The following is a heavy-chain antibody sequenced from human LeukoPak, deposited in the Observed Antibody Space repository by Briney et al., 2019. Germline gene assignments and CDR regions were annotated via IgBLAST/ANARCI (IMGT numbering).Heavy chain of an antibody. CDR2: LYASGTI. V-gene: IGHV3-53*01. CDR3: AREVLGFCSGGSCYEFDAFHI. J-gene: IGHJ3*02. D-gene: IGHD2-15*01. Sequence: GGSLRLSCAASGFTVSDNYMNWVRQAPGKGLEWVSGLYASGTIYYADSVKGRFTISRDNSKNTLYLQMNSLTAEDTAVCYCAREVLGFCSGGSCYEFDAFHIWGQGTMVTVSS. CDR1: GFTVSDNY.